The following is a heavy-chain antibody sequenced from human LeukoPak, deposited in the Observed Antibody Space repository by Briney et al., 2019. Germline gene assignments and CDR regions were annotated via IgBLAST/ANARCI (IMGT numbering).Heavy chain of an antibody. CDR3: ARVGFSGSSWHDAFDI. CDR1: GDSVSSNSAA. V-gene: IGHV6-1*01. CDR2: TYYRSKWYN. D-gene: IGHD6-13*01. J-gene: IGHJ3*02. Sequence: SQTLSLTCAISGDSVSSNSAAWNWIRQSPSRGLEWLGRTYYRSKWYNDYAVSVKSRITINPDTSKNQFSLQLNSVTPEDTAVYYCARVGFSGSSWHDAFDIWGQGTMVTVSS.